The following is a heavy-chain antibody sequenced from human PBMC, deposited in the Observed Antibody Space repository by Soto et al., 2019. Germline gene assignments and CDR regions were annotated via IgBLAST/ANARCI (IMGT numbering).Heavy chain of an antibody. D-gene: IGHD3-3*01. Sequence: SVKVSCKASGGTLNNYAINWVRQAPGQGLEWMGGILPVSAPPDYAQKFQGRVSITADHSTNTVYMELSRLKSDDTAVYFCATDSNYDVSNSFWGQGTLVTVSS. J-gene: IGHJ4*02. CDR3: ATDSNYDVSNSF. CDR2: ILPVSAPP. CDR1: GGTLNNYA. V-gene: IGHV1-69*13.